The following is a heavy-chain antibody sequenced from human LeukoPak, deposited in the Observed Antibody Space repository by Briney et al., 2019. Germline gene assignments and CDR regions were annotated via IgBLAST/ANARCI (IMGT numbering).Heavy chain of an antibody. CDR2: ISSDRSIV. Sequence: PGGSLRLSCAASGFTFSIYSMNWVRQAPGKGLEWVSYISSDRSIVDYADSVKGRFTISRDNAKNSLYLQMDSLRAADTAVYHCARNYSPFDYWGQGTLVTVSS. J-gene: IGHJ4*02. V-gene: IGHV3-48*01. CDR3: ARNYSPFDY. D-gene: IGHD3-10*01. CDR1: GFTFSIYS.